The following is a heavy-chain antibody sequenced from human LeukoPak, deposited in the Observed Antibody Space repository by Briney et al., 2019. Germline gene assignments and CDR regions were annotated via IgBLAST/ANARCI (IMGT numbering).Heavy chain of an antibody. CDR2: IYYSGST. V-gene: IGHV4-59*01. CDR3: ARAEVTFYYGTSGYYFDY. CDR1: GGSISGYY. J-gene: IGHJ4*02. D-gene: IGHD3-22*01. Sequence: PSETLSLTCTVSGGSISGYYWSWIRQPPGKGLEWIGYIYYSGSTNYNPSLKSRVTISEDTSKNQFSLKLSSVTAADTAVYFCARAEVTFYYGTSGYYFDYWGRGTLVTVSS.